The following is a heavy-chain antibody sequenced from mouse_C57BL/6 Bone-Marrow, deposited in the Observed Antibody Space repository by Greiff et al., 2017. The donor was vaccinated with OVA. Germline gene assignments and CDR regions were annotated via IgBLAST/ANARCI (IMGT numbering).Heavy chain of an antibody. J-gene: IGHJ4*01. CDR1: GYTFTDYY. D-gene: IGHD2-5*01. V-gene: IGHV1-19*01. Sequence: VQLKESGPVLVKPGASVKMSCKASGYTFTDYYMNWVKQSHGKSLEWIGVINPYNGGTSYNQKFKGKATLTVDKSSSTAYMELNSLTSEDSAVYYCASYSNYWMDYWGQGTSVTVSS. CDR3: ASYSNYWMDY. CDR2: INPYNGGT.